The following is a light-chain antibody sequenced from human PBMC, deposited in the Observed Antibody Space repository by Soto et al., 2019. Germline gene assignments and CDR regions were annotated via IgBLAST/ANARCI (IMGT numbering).Light chain of an antibody. J-gene: IGLJ2*01. V-gene: IGLV1-44*01. Sequence: QSVVTQPPSASGTPGQRVTISCSGSSSNIGSNTVHWYQQLPGTAPKLLIYSNNQRPSGVPDRFSGSKSGTAASLDISGLQSDDEADYYCCAWDDSLNGVVFGGGTKLTVL. CDR3: CAWDDSLNGVV. CDR2: SNN. CDR1: SSNIGSNT.